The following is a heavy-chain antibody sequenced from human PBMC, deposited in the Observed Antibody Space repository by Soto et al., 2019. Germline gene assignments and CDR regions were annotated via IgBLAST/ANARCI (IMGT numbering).Heavy chain of an antibody. CDR3: ARDFNFVSDYYDSTDANWFDP. CDR1: GYTFTSYG. D-gene: IGHD3-22*01. Sequence: QVPLVQSGAEVKKPGASVKVSCKASGYTFTSYGISWVRQAPGQGLEWMGWISAYNGNTNYAQKLQGRVTMTTDTSTSTAYMELRSLRSDDTAVYYCARDFNFVSDYYDSTDANWFDPWGQGTLVTVSS. J-gene: IGHJ5*02. CDR2: ISAYNGNT. V-gene: IGHV1-18*01.